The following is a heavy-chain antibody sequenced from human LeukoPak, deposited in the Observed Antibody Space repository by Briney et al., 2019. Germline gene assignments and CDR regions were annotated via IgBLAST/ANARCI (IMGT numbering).Heavy chain of an antibody. CDR1: GFTFSSYA. V-gene: IGHV3-64*01. CDR2: ISSNGGST. Sequence: GSLRLSCAASGFTFSSYAMHWVRQAPGKGLEYVSAISSNGGSTYYANSVKGRFTISRDNSKNTLYLQMGSLRAEDMAVYYCATAGYSSGWHVRYFDYWGQGTLVTVSS. D-gene: IGHD6-19*01. J-gene: IGHJ4*02. CDR3: ATAGYSSGWHVRYFDY.